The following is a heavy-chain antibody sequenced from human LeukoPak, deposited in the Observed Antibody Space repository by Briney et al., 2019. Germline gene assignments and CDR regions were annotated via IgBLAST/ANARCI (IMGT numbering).Heavy chain of an antibody. Sequence: SETLSLTCTVSGGSISSYYWSWIRQPPGKGLEWIGYIYYSGSTNYNPSLKSRVTISVDTSKNQFSLKLSSVTAADTAVYYCARPDIFLAAGISFFQHWGQGTLVPVSS. CDR2: IYYSGST. V-gene: IGHV4-59*08. D-gene: IGHD6-13*01. CDR3: ARPDIFLAAGISFFQH. J-gene: IGHJ1*01. CDR1: GGSISSYY.